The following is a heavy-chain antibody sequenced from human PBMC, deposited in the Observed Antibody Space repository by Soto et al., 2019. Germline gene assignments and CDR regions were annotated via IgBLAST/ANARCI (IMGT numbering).Heavy chain of an antibody. CDR2: MSSDGSNE. CDR3: ARDRKYYFDY. CDR1: GFTFINNA. Sequence: LRLSCEDSGFTFINNAMHWVRQAPGKGLEWVAFMSSDGSNEYYADSVKGRFTISRDNSKKTLFLQMNSLRTEDTAVYYCARDRKYYFDYWGQGTLVTVSS. V-gene: IGHV3-30-3*01. J-gene: IGHJ4*02.